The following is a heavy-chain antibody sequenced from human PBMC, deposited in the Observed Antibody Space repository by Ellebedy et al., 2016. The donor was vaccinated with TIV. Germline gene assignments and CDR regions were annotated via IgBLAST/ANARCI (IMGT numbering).Heavy chain of an antibody. J-gene: IGHJ4*02. Sequence: PGGSLRLSCAASGFTFTDYYMSRVRQAPGKGLEWISAVSSSSSAIFYADSVKGRFSISRDNARNSLYLQMNTLRDEDTAVYYCTRARVYSNGWYYPDFWGQGTLVAVSS. D-gene: IGHD6-19*01. CDR1: GFTFTDYY. CDR3: TRARVYSNGWYYPDF. CDR2: VSSSSSAI. V-gene: IGHV3-11*01.